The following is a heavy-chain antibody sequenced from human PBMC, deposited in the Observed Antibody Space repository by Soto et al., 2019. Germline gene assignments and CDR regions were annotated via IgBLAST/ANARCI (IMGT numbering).Heavy chain of an antibody. Sequence: PSETLSLNCTVSGVSIRNSSYYWGWIRRPPGKGLEWIGTIYYSGITYYNPSLKSRVTISVDTSKNQFSLKLTSVTAADTAVYYCARHGSNWGQGTLVTVSS. CDR2: IYYSGIT. V-gene: IGHV4-39*01. J-gene: IGHJ4*02. CDR1: GVSIRNSSYY. CDR3: ARHGSN.